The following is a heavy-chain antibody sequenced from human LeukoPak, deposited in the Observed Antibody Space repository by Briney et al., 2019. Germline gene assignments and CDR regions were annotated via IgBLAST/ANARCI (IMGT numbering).Heavy chain of an antibody. Sequence: SETLSLTCTVSGGSISSGSYYWSWIRQPAGKGLEWIGRIYTSGSTNYNPSLESRVTISVDTSKNQFSLKLSSVTAADTAVYYCAREAEKSAFDIWGQGTMVTVSS. D-gene: IGHD1-14*01. CDR3: AREAEKSAFDI. J-gene: IGHJ3*02. CDR2: IYTSGST. CDR1: GGSISSGSYY. V-gene: IGHV4-61*02.